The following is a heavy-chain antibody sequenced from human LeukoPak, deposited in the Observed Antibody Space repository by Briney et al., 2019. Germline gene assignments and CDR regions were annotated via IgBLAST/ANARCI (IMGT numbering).Heavy chain of an antibody. Sequence: ASVKVSCKASGHTFTSYGISWVRQAPGQGLEWMGWISAYNGSTNYAQKLQGRVTMTTDTSTSTAYMELRSLRSDDTAVYYCAREDSSGPNGFDPWGQGTLVTVSS. CDR3: AREDSSGPNGFDP. V-gene: IGHV1-18*01. CDR2: ISAYNGST. CDR1: GHTFTSYG. D-gene: IGHD3-22*01. J-gene: IGHJ5*02.